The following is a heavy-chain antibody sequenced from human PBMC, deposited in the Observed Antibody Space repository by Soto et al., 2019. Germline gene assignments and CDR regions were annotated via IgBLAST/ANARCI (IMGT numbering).Heavy chain of an antibody. CDR3: ARYASITIFGVVTAFDY. D-gene: IGHD3-3*01. Sequence: SETLSLTCTVSGGSISSSSYYWGWIRQPPGKGLEWIGSIYYSGSTYYNPSLKSRVTISVDTSKNQFSLKLSSVTAADTAVYYCARYASITIFGVVTAFDYWGQGTLVTVSS. V-gene: IGHV4-39*01. CDR2: IYYSGST. J-gene: IGHJ4*02. CDR1: GGSISSSSYY.